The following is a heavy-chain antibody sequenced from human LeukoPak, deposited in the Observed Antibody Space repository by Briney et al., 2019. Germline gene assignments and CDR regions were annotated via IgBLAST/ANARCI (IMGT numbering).Heavy chain of an antibody. CDR3: LKDLTGTWSFDH. D-gene: IGHD7-27*01. Sequence: HPGGSLRLSCSASGFTFSGHFMHWVRQAPGKGLEYVSSISVNGDKTLYAESVKGRFTISRDNSKNTLYLQLSSLRLEDTAIYYCLKDLTGTWSFDHWGQGTLLTVSS. CDR2: ISVNGDKT. J-gene: IGHJ4*02. CDR1: GFTFSGHF. V-gene: IGHV3-64D*06.